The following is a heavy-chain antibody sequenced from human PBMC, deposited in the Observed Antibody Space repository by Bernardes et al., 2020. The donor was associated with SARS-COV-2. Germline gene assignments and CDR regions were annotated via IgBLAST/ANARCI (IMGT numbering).Heavy chain of an antibody. J-gene: IGHJ3*02. D-gene: IGHD6-19*01. CDR1: GGSISSGGYY. V-gene: IGHV4-31*03. Sequence: SETLSLTCTVSGGSISSGGYYWSWIRQHPGKGLEWIGYTYYSGSTYYNPSPKSRVTISVDTSKNQFSLKLSSVTAADTAVYYCSRGSGGSGWYGGAFDIGGQETMVTVSS. CDR3: SRGSGGSGWYGGAFDI. CDR2: TYYSGST.